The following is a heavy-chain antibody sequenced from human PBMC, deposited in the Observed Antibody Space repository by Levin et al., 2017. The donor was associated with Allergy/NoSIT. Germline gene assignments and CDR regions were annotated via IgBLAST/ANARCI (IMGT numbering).Heavy chain of an antibody. Sequence: PGGSLRLSCKASGGTFSFYVVSWVRQAPGQGLEWVGGIIPIFATTTYAQRFQGRVTITADRSTSTAYMELSSLLSEDTAVYYCAGSSSGFGHFDYWGQGTLVTVSS. V-gene: IGHV1-69*06. D-gene: IGHD6-6*01. CDR2: IIPIFATT. CDR1: GGTFSFYV. J-gene: IGHJ4*02. CDR3: AGSSSGFGHFDY.